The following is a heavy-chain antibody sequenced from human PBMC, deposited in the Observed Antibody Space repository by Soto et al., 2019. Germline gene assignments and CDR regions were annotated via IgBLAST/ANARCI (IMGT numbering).Heavy chain of an antibody. CDR1: CGSIISGGHY. J-gene: IGHJ3*02. CDR3: ARGGLVVTPLMGAFDI. CDR2: IYYSGST. V-gene: IGHV4-31*03. D-gene: IGHD2-21*02. Sequence: SETLSLTCTFSCGSIISGGHYWSWIRQHPGKGLEWIGYIYYSGSTYYNPSLKSRVTISVDTSKNQFSLRLSSVTAADTAVYYCARGGLVVTPLMGAFDIWGQGTMVTVSS.